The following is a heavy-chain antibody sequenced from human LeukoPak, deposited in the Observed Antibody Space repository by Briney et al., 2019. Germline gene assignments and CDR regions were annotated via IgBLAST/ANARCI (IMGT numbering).Heavy chain of an antibody. V-gene: IGHV4-59*12. CDR3: ARGRGYSYGYSDY. D-gene: IGHD5-18*01. J-gene: IGHJ4*02. CDR2: IYYSGST. Sequence: SETLSLTCTVSGGSISSYYWSWIRQPPGKGLEWIGYIYYSGSTNYNPSLKSRVTISVDTSKNQFSLKLSSVTAADTAVYYCARGRGYSYGYSDYWGQGTLVTVSS. CDR1: GGSISSYY.